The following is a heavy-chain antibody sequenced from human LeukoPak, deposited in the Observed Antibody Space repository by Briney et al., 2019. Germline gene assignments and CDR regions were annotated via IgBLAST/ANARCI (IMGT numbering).Heavy chain of an antibody. Sequence: ASVKVSCKASGYTFTGYGISWVRQAPGQGLEWMGWISAYNGNTNYAQKLQGRVTMTTDTSTSTGYMELRSLRSDDTAVYYCARDSSTYSSSWYVLDYWGQGTLVTVSS. CDR3: ARDSSTYSSSWYVLDY. CDR2: ISAYNGNT. D-gene: IGHD6-13*01. J-gene: IGHJ4*02. CDR1: GYTFTGYG. V-gene: IGHV1-18*01.